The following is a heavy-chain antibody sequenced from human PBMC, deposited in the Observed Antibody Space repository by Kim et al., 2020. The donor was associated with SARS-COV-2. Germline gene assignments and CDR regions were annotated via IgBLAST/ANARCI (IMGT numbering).Heavy chain of an antibody. D-gene: IGHD5-12*01. V-gene: IGHV3-21*01. CDR2: ISSSSSYI. Sequence: GGSLRLSCAASGFTFSSYSMNWVRQAPGKGLEWVSSISSSSSYIYYADSVKGRFTISRDNAKNSLYLQMNSLRAEDTAVYYCARVERDGYNSCFDYWGQGTLVTVSS. CDR1: GFTFSSYS. J-gene: IGHJ4*02. CDR3: ARVERDGYNSCFDY.